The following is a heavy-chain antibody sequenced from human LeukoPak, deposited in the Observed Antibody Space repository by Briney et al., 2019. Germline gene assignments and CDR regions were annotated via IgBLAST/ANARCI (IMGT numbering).Heavy chain of an antibody. D-gene: IGHD3-3*01. J-gene: IGHJ4*02. CDR1: GGSFSGYY. CDR2: INHSGST. V-gene: IGHV4-34*01. Sequence: SETLSLTCAVYGGSFSGYYWSWIRQPPGKGLEWIGEINHSGSTNYNPSLKSRVTISVDTSKNQFSLKLSSVTAADTAVYYCARLYYDFWSGYPYYFDYWGQGTLVTVSS. CDR3: ARLYYDFWSGYPYYFDY.